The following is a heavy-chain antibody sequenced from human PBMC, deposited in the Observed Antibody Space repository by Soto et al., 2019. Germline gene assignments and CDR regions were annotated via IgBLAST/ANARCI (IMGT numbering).Heavy chain of an antibody. Sequence: GGSLRLSCAASGFTFKSYPLHWVRQAPGKGLEWVAVISYDGNNKYYADSVEGRFTSSRDNSKNTLYLQMNSLRAEDTAVYYCARDVSVASADYYFDYWGQGTLVTVSS. V-gene: IGHV3-30-3*01. D-gene: IGHD6-13*01. J-gene: IGHJ4*02. CDR1: GFTFKSYP. CDR2: ISYDGNNK. CDR3: ARDVSVASADYYFDY.